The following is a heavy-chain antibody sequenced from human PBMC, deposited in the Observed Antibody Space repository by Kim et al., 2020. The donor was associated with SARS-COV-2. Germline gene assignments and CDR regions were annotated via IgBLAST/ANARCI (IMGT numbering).Heavy chain of an antibody. CDR2: VYGVGSPT. J-gene: IGHJ4*02. CDR3: AKDRVPDGVYEIDY. V-gene: IGHV3-23*03. CDR1: GYTFSRYS. Sequence: GGSLRLSCVASGYTFSRYSMNWVRQAPGKGLEWVAIVYGVGSPTYYADSVKGRFIISKDDSRNTVYLQMNSLRAEDTAMYYCAKDRVPDGVYEIDYWGPGTPVIVSS. D-gene: IGHD2-8*01.